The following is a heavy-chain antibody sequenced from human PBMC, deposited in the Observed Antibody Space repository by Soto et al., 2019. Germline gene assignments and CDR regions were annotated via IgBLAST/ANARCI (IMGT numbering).Heavy chain of an antibody. V-gene: IGHV3-21*01. CDR1: GFTFSSYS. CDR2: ISSSSSYI. CDR3: AREGANWATADAFDI. D-gene: IGHD7-27*01. Sequence: GGSLRLSCAASGFTFSSYSMNWVRQAPGEGLEWVSSISSSSSYIYYADSVKGRFTISRDNAKNSLYLQMNSLRAEDTAVYYCAREGANWATADAFDIWGQGTMVTVSS. J-gene: IGHJ3*02.